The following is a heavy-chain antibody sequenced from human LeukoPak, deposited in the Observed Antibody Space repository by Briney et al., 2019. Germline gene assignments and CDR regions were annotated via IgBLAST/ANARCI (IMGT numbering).Heavy chain of an antibody. V-gene: IGHV1-46*01. CDR3: ATRSGSYWRLDY. Sequence: ASVKVSCKASGYTFSNYYIHWVRQAPGQGLEWMGIIGGSANYAQKFQGRVTMTEDTSTDTAYMELSSLRSEDTAVYYCATRSGSYWRLDYWGQGTLVTVSS. D-gene: IGHD1-26*01. CDR1: GYTFSNYY. CDR2: IGGSA. J-gene: IGHJ4*02.